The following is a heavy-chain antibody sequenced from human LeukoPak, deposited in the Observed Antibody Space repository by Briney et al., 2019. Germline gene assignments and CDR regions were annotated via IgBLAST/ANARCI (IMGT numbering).Heavy chain of an antibody. CDR1: GFTFSSYS. D-gene: IGHD6-13*01. CDR2: LSSTGTT. Sequence: GGSLRLSCAASGFTFSSYSMNWVRQTPEKGLEWVSTLSSTGTTSYAGSVKGRFTISRANSENTLYLQMDSLTAEDTALYYCARVGYSSAWYFFNFWGQGTLVTVSS. V-gene: IGHV3-21*04. J-gene: IGHJ4*02. CDR3: ARVGYSSAWYFFNF.